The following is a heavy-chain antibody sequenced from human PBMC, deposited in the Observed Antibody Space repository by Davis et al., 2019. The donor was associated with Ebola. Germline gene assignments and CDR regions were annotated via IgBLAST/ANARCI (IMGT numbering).Heavy chain of an antibody. D-gene: IGHD6-19*01. J-gene: IGHJ3*02. CDR1: GGSISNHY. Sequence: PSETLSLTCTASGGSISNHYWSWIRQPPGKGLEWVGYVYYSGSTNYNPSLESRVTISVDTSKNQFSLNLSSVAAADTAVYYCARGWLVSAFDIWGQGTMVTVSS. V-gene: IGHV4-59*11. CDR2: VYYSGST. CDR3: ARGWLVSAFDI.